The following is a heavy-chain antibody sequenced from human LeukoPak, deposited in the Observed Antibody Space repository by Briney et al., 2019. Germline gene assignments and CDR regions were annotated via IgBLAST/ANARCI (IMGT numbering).Heavy chain of an antibody. Sequence: SETLSLTCTVSGGSISSYYWSWIRQPPGKGLEWIAYISDIGSINYNSSLKSRVTISLGTSKNQFSLKLSSVTAADTAVYYCAGHHPRNTVDFWGQGTLVTVSS. CDR1: GGSISSYY. J-gene: IGHJ4*02. CDR3: AGHHPRNTVDF. V-gene: IGHV4-59*08. CDR2: ISDIGSI. D-gene: IGHD2-8*02.